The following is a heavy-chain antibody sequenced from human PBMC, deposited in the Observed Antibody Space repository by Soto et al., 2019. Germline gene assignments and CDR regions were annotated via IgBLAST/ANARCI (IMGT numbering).Heavy chain of an antibody. D-gene: IGHD3-10*01. CDR3: VRDLDGSGSYYTDF. V-gene: IGHV1-18*01. Sequence: ASVKVSCKASGYTFSIYGINWVRQAPGQGLEWMGWTRPNNGNTKYAQNLQGRVTMTTDTSTSTAYMELRSLRPDDTAVYYCVRDLDGSGSYYTDFWGQGTLVTVSS. CDR1: GYTFSIYG. J-gene: IGHJ4*02. CDR2: TRPNNGNT.